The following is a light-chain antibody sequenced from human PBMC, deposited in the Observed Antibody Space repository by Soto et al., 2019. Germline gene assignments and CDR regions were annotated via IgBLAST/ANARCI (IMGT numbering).Light chain of an antibody. CDR3: QQSSRNPWT. CDR2: TAS. J-gene: IGKJ1*01. V-gene: IGKV1-39*01. CDR1: QSITTY. Sequence: DIHMTQSPSSLSASVGYIFTITCRASQSITTYLNWYQKKPGKAPKLLIYTASSLQSGVPSRLSGSGYGTDLTITISSMQTEDFETYFCQQSSRNPWTFGQGTKVDIK.